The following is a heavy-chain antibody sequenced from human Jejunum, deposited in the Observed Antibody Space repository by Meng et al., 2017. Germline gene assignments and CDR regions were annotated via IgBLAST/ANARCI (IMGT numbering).Heavy chain of an antibody. V-gene: IGHV3-66*02. CDR1: GFTVSSNY. Sequence: GGSLRLSCAASGFTVSSNYMNWVRQAPGKGLEWVSVVYSDGGTYYADSVKGRFTISRDNSKNTLYLQMNSLRTEDTAVYYCARDGLSGYYPEYFQHWGQGTLVTVSS. CDR3: ARDGLSGYYPEYFQH. D-gene: IGHD2/OR15-2a*01. J-gene: IGHJ1*01. CDR2: VYSDGGT.